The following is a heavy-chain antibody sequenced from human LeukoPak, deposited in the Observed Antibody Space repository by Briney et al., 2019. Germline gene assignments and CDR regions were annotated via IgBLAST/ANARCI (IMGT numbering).Heavy chain of an antibody. CDR1: GFTFSGSA. CDR2: IRSKADT. V-gene: IGHV3-73*01. J-gene: IGHJ6*02. Sequence: GGSLRLSCAASGFTFSGSAIHWVRQASGRGLEWVGRIRSKADTAYAASVKGRFTISRDDSRNTAYLQMNSLQTEDTAVYYCARLRAARTESYFYYVMDVWGQGTTVTVSS. D-gene: IGHD6-6*01. CDR3: ARLRAARTESYFYYVMDV.